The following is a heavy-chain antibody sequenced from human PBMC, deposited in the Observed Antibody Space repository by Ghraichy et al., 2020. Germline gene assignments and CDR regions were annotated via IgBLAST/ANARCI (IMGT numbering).Heavy chain of an antibody. Sequence: GSLRLSCAASGFTFTKYWMNWVRQAPGKGLEWVANIKQDGSEKYYVDSVKGRFTISRDNVKNSLYLQMNSLRAEDTAVYYCARYSWYDYYYGMDVWGQGTTVTVSS. J-gene: IGHJ6*02. D-gene: IGHD2-15*01. CDR2: IKQDGSEK. V-gene: IGHV3-7*01. CDR1: GFTFTKYW. CDR3: ARYSWYDYYYGMDV.